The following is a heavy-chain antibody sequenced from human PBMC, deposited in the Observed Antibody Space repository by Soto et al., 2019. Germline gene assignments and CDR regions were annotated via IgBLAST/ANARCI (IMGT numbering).Heavy chain of an antibody. CDR3: ARVGYDILTGYVYYFDY. J-gene: IGHJ4*02. D-gene: IGHD3-9*01. Sequence: QVQLVQSGAEVKKPGSSVKVSCKASGGTFSSYAISWVRQAPGQGLEWMGGIIPIFGTANYAQKFQGRVTITADESTSTAYMELSSLRSEDTAVYYRARVGYDILTGYVYYFDYWGQGTLVTVSS. CDR1: GGTFSSYA. CDR2: IIPIFGTA. V-gene: IGHV1-69*01.